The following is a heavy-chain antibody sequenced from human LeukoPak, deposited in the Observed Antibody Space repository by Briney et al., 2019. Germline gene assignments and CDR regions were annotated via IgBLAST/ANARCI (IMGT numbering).Heavy chain of an antibody. Sequence: SETLSLTCTVSGGSISSSSYYWGWIRQPPGKGLEWIGSIYYSGSTYYNPSLKSRVTISVDTSKNQFSLKLSSVTAADTAVYYCARDLFRPGNDAFDIWGPGTMVTVSS. CDR1: GGSISSSSYY. V-gene: IGHV4-39*02. J-gene: IGHJ3*02. D-gene: IGHD3-10*01. CDR3: ARDLFRPGNDAFDI. CDR2: IYYSGST.